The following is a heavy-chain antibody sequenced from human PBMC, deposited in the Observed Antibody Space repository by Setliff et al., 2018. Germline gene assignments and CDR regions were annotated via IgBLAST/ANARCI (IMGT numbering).Heavy chain of an antibody. D-gene: IGHD5-18*01. CDR3: ARAPSVELVTIRTNSWFTY. Sequence: ASVKVSCKASGYTFRNYITWVRQAPGRGLEWMGWISAYNGNTNYAQKLQGRVTLTTDTSTSIAYMELRSLTSDDSAFYYCARAPSVELVTIRTNSWFTYWGQGTLVTVSS. V-gene: IGHV1-18*01. CDR1: GYTFRNY. J-gene: IGHJ4*02. CDR2: ISAYNGNT.